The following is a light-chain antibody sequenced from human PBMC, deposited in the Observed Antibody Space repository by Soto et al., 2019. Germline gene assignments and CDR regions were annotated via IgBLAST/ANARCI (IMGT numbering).Light chain of an antibody. V-gene: IGKV1-5*01. CDR1: QSISSW. CDR3: QQYYSYPWT. Sequence: DIQMTQSPSTLSASVGDRVTITYRASQSISSWLAWYQQKPGKAPKLLIYAASTLQSGVPSRFSGSGSGTDFTLTISCLQSEDFATYYCQQYYSYPWTFGQGTKVDIK. CDR2: AAS. J-gene: IGKJ1*01.